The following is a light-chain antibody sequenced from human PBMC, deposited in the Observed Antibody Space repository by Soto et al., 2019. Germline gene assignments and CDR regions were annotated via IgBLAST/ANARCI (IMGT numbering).Light chain of an antibody. CDR2: GAS. J-gene: IGKJ4*01. CDR3: QQYNNWPPLT. CDR1: QSVSSN. V-gene: IGKV3D-15*01. Sequence: EIVMTQSPATLSVSPGERATLSCRASQSVSSNLAWYQQKPGQAPRLLIYGASIRATGIPARFSVSGSGTELPLTISSLESEDFAVYYCQQYNNWPPLTFGGGTKVEIK.